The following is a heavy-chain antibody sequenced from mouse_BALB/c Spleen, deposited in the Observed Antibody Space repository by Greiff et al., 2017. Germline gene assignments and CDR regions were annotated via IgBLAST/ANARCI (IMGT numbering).Heavy chain of an antibody. CDR2: ISYDGSN. CDR1: GYSITSGYY. Sequence: ESGPGLVKPSQSLSLTCSVTGYSITSGYYWNWIRQFPGNKLEWMGYISYDGSNNYNPSLKNRISITRDTSKNQFFLKLNSVTTEDTATYYCARSYYDYDCFAYWGQGTLVTVSA. V-gene: IGHV3-6*02. J-gene: IGHJ3*01. D-gene: IGHD2-4*01. CDR3: ARSYYDYDCFAY.